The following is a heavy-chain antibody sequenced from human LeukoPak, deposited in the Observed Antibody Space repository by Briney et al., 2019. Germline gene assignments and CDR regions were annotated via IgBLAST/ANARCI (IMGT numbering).Heavy chain of an antibody. J-gene: IGHJ4*02. CDR2: INPNSGGT. Sequence: ASVKVSCKASGYTFTVYYMHWVRQAPGQGLEWMGWINPNSGGTNYAQKFQGRVTMTRDTSISTAYMELSRLRSDDTAVYYCARDGSEGYCSSTSCKGFDYWGQGTLVTVSS. V-gene: IGHV1-2*02. D-gene: IGHD2-2*01. CDR3: ARDGSEGYCSSTSCKGFDY. CDR1: GYTFTVYY.